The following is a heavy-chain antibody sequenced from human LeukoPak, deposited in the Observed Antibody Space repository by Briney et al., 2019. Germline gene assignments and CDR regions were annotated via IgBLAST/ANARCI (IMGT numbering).Heavy chain of an antibody. Sequence: KSGGSLRLSCATSGFTFSNTFLNWVRQAPGKGLQYVSSIDTVDYTYYADSVKGRFTISRDNAKNSLYLQINSLRAEDTAVYYCATESSGALDFWGQGTPVTVSS. D-gene: IGHD1-26*01. CDR1: GFTFSNTF. CDR3: ATESSGALDF. CDR2: IDTVDYT. J-gene: IGHJ4*02. V-gene: IGHV3-69-1*01.